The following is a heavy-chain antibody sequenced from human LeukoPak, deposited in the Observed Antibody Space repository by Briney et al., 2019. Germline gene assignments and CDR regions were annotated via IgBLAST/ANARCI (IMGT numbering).Heavy chain of an antibody. V-gene: IGHV3-7*01. CDR3: ATGGARYYYSDY. Sequence: PGGSLRLSCAASGFTFSSYWMSWVRQAPGKGLEWVANIKQDGSEKYYVDSVKGRFTISRDNAKNSLYLQMNSLRAEDTAAYYCATGGARYYYSDYWGQGTLVTVSS. CDR2: IKQDGSEK. J-gene: IGHJ4*02. CDR1: GFTFSSYW. D-gene: IGHD3-10*01.